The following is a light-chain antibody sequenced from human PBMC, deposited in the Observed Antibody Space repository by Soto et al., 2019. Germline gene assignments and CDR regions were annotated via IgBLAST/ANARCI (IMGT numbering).Light chain of an antibody. Sequence: SVLTKPASVSGSPGQSITISCTGTSSDVGGYNYVSWYQQHPGKAPKLMIYEVSNRPSGVSNRFSGSKSGNTASLTISGLQAEDEADYNCSSYTSSSTYVFGTGTKVTVL. CDR3: SSYTSSSTYV. V-gene: IGLV2-14*01. CDR1: SSDVGGYNY. J-gene: IGLJ1*01. CDR2: EVS.